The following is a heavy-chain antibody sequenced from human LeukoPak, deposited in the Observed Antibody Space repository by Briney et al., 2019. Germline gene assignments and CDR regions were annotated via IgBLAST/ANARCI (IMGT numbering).Heavy chain of an antibody. CDR2: IKQDGSEK. CDR1: GFSLSSYW. D-gene: IGHD2-21*01. Sequence: GGSLRLSCAASGFSLSSYWMHWVRQAPGKGLEWAANIKQDGSEKYYVDSVKGRFTISRDNAENSLYLQMNSLRAEDTAVYYCASPGEGGRLWDFDYWGRGTLVTVSS. CDR3: ASPGEGGRLWDFDY. V-gene: IGHV3-7*01. J-gene: IGHJ4*02.